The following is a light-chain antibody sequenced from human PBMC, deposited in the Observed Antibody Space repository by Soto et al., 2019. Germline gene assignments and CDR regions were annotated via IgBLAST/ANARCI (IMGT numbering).Light chain of an antibody. V-gene: IGLV1-47*01. CDR1: SSNIGSNY. CDR2: RNN. J-gene: IGLJ1*01. CDR3: AAWDDSLSGRYV. Sequence: QSVLTQTPSASGTPGQRVTISCSGSSSNIGSNYVYWYQQLPGTATKLLIHRNNQRPSGVPDRFSGSKSGTSASLAISGLRSDDEADYYCAAWDDSLSGRYVFGTGTKLTVL.